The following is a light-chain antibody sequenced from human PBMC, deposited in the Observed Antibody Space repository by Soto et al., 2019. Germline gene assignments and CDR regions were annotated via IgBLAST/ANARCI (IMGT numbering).Light chain of an antibody. CDR1: NGDVGSYIH. J-gene: IGLJ1*01. CDR3: CSTAIYYTSPRV. V-gene: IGLV2-11*01. Sequence: QPVLTQPCTGSGAPGTAVSISCTGTNGDVGSYIHVSWYQQHPGRAPKLMIYDVDERPSGVPDRFSGSKSGNTASLTISGLQAEDEAYYYCCSTAIYYTSPRVVVTRTKDTVL. CDR2: DVD.